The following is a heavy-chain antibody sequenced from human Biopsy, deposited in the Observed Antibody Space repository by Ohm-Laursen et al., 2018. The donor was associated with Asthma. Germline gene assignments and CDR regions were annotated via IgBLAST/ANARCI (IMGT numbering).Heavy chain of an antibody. D-gene: IGHD6-19*01. CDR2: FMTVFGTT. CDR1: GGTFSNFT. CDR3: ARCQVGYSSGWSLLLKKIYYSGMDV. J-gene: IGHJ6*02. Sequence: SVTVSCKAPGGTFSNFTISWVRQATGQGLEWLGGFMTVFGTTNYAQKFQGRVTITADESTSTAYMEVTSLRSEDTAIYYCARCQVGYSSGWSLLLKKIYYSGMDVWGQGTAVTVSS. V-gene: IGHV1-69*13.